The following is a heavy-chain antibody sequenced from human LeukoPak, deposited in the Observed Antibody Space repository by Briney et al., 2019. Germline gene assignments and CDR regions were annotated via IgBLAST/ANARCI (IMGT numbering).Heavy chain of an antibody. CDR1: GYIFTSYY. V-gene: IGHV1-69*06. CDR3: ATGFFETGGWNHYYYYMDV. CDR2: IIPVFGKT. D-gene: IGHD2-8*02. Sequence: SVKVSCKASGYIFTSYYMHWVRQAPGQGLEWMGAIIPVFGKTDYGQNFQGRVTITADKSTRTAYMEMSSLRSEDTAVYYCATGFFETGGWNHYYYYMDVWGKGTTVTVSS. J-gene: IGHJ6*03.